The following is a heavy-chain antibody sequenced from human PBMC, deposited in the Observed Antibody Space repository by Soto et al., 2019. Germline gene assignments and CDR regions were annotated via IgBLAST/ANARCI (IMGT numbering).Heavy chain of an antibody. CDR3: AASGRDFLGYDDKDSEGRVI. Sequence: QVQLVQSGPEVKKPGSSVKVSCEASGGTFSNFAVNWVRQAPGQGLEWVGGIIPLFNVAKYAQKFEGRVTFVAYDCTSAAYMDLSSLRSDDIAVYYCAASGRDFLGYDDKDSEGRVIWGQWTVVTVSP. CDR1: GGTFSNFA. CDR2: IIPLFNVA. J-gene: IGHJ3*02. V-gene: IGHV1-69*01. D-gene: IGHD2-8*01.